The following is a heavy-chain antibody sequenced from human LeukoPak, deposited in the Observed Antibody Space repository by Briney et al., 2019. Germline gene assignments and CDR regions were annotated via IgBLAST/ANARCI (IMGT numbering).Heavy chain of an antibody. CDR3: ARDRIVGATEYYYYYGMDV. V-gene: IGHV1-69*04. Sequence: ASVKVSCKASGGTFSSYAISWVRQAPGRGLEWMGRIIPILGIANYAQKFQGRVTITADKSTSTAYMELSSLRSEDTAVYYCARDRIVGATEYYYYYGMDVWGQGTTVTVSS. J-gene: IGHJ6*02. CDR2: IIPILGIA. D-gene: IGHD1-26*01. CDR1: GGTFSSYA.